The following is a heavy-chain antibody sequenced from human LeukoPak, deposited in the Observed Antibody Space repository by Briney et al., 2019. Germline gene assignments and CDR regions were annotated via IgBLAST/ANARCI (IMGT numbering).Heavy chain of an antibody. D-gene: IGHD3-3*01. J-gene: IGHJ4*02. V-gene: IGHV4-59*01. CDR3: AREGSRDFWSGPVYYFDY. Sequence: SETLSPTCTVSGGSISNYYWSWIRQPPGKGLEWIGYIYYSGSTYYNPSLTSRVTISIDTSKNQLSLRLSSVTAADTAVYYCAREGSRDFWSGPVYYFDYWGQGTLVTVSS. CDR1: GGSISNYY. CDR2: IYYSGST.